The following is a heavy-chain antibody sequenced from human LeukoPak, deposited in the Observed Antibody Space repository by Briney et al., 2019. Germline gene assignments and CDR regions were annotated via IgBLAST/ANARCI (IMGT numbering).Heavy chain of an antibody. CDR1: GGSISSSSYY. J-gene: IGHJ6*03. Sequence: SETLSLTCTVSGGSISSSSYYWGWIRQPPGKGLEWIGSIYYSGSTYYNPSLKSRVTISVDTSKYQFSLKLSSVTAADTAVYYCARCTVTTSLHYYYYYYMDVWGKGTTVTVSS. D-gene: IGHD4-17*01. CDR2: IYYSGST. CDR3: ARCTVTTSLHYYYYYYMDV. V-gene: IGHV4-39*01.